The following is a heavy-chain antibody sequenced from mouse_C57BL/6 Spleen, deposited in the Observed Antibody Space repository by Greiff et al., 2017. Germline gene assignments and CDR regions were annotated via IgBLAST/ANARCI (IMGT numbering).Heavy chain of an antibody. D-gene: IGHD2-4*01. Sequence: QLQQSGPGLVKPSQSLSLTCSVTGYSITSGYYWNWIRQFPGNKLEWMGYISYDGSNNYNPSLKNRISITRDTSKNQFFLKLNSVTTKDTATYYCARAGEDYPFAYWGRGTLVTVSA. CDR3: ARAGEDYPFAY. CDR1: GYSITSGYY. J-gene: IGHJ3*01. CDR2: ISYDGSN. V-gene: IGHV3-6*01.